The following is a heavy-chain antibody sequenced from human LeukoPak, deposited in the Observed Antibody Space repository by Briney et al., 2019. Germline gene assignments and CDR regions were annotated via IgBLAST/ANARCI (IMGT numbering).Heavy chain of an antibody. CDR3: AVSVGIAVAGTTPFDY. D-gene: IGHD6-19*01. Sequence: GGSLRLSCAASGFTFSSYSMNWVRQAPGKGLEWVSSSSSSSSYIYYADSVKGRFTISRDNAKNSLYLQVNSLRAEDTAVYFCAVSVGIAVAGTTPFDYWGQGTLVTVSS. V-gene: IGHV3-21*01. CDR1: GFTFSSYS. J-gene: IGHJ4*02. CDR2: SSSSSSYI.